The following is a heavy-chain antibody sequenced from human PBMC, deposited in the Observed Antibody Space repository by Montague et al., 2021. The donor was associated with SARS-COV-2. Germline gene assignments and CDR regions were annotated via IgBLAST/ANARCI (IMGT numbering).Heavy chain of an antibody. V-gene: IGHV4-34*01. D-gene: IGHD3-3*01. CDR2: VNHRGST. CDR1: GGTFNAYS. J-gene: IGHJ4*02. Sequence: SETLSLTCAVYGGTFNAYSWSWVRQPPGKGLEWLGEVNHRGSTNYISSLKSRITLSIDTSKSQFSLKLNSLTPADTAVYYCSRGGLTGGNYDLWCGYYTSPLDYWGQGTPVIVSS. CDR3: SRGGLTGGNYDLWCGYYTSPLDY.